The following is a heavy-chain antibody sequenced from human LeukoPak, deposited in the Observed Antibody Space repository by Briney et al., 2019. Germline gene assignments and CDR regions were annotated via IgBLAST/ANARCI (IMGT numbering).Heavy chain of an antibody. D-gene: IGHD6-13*01. CDR3: ARVAYISTWYVDY. CDR2: IHSDGINT. Sequence: GGSLRLSCEASGLTFSSFSMHWVRQAPGKGLVWVSRIHSDGINTNYADFVKGRFTISRDNAKNTLYLQMNSLRAEDTAVYYCARVAYISTWYVDYWGQGTLVNVPS. CDR1: GLTFSSFS. V-gene: IGHV3-74*01. J-gene: IGHJ4*02.